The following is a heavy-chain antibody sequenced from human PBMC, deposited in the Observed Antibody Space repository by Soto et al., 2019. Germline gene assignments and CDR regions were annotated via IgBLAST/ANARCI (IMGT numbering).Heavy chain of an antibody. J-gene: IGHJ3*02. Sequence: QVQLQQWGAGLLKPSETQSLTCAVYGGFVSSGSYYWSWIRQPPGKGLEWIGEMSHSGGTHFNPSLKSRVTISVDTSKNQFSLKMSSVTAADMALYYCARVERGTATTVVDAFDIWGPGTMVTVSS. CDR1: GGFVSSGSYY. V-gene: IGHV4-34*01. CDR3: ARVERGTATTVVDAFDI. D-gene: IGHD1-1*01. CDR2: MSHSGGT.